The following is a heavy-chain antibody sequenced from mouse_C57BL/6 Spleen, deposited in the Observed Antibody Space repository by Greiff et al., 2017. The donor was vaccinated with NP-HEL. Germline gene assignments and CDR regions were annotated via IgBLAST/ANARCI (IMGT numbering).Heavy chain of an antibody. CDR3: TGFITTVVALYYYAMDY. CDR1: GFTFSNYW. D-gene: IGHD1-1*01. J-gene: IGHJ4*01. V-gene: IGHV6-3*01. CDR2: IRLKSDNYAT. Sequence: EVKLEESGGGLVQPGGSMKLSCVASGFTFSNYWMNWVRQSPEKGLEWVAQIRLKSDNYATHYAESVKGRFTISRDDSKSSVYLQMNNLRAEDTGIYYCTGFITTVVALYYYAMDYWGQGTSVTVSS.